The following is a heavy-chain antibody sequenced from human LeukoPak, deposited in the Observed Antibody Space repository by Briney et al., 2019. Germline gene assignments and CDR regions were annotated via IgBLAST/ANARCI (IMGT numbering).Heavy chain of an antibody. CDR3: ARGGYGPRLGN. D-gene: IGHD3-16*01. V-gene: IGHV4-34*01. CDR2: IDNSGST. J-gene: IGHJ4*02. CDR1: GASFSDNY. Sequence: PSETLSLTCAVSGASFSDNYWNWIRQIPEKGLEWIGEIDNSGSTSYNPSLNSRVIMSVDVSKIQFSLRLSSVTAADTAVYYCARGGYGPRLGNWGQGTLVTVSS.